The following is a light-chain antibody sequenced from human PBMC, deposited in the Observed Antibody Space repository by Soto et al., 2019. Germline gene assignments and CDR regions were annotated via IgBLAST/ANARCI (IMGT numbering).Light chain of an antibody. CDR2: AAS. Sequence: DIQMTQSPSSLSASVGDRVTITCRASQSIRTYLNWFQQRPGKAPKLLIYAASTLQGGVPSRLSGSGSGTDFTLTISRLQSEDFVTYYCQQSFACIRTFGQGTTVEI. CDR3: QQSFACIRT. J-gene: IGKJ1*01. V-gene: IGKV1-39*01. CDR1: QSIRTY.